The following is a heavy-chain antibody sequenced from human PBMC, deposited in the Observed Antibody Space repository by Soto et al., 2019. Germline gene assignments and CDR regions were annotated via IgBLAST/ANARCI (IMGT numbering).Heavy chain of an antibody. V-gene: IGHV3-23*01. J-gene: IGHJ6*02. CDR1: GFTFSSYA. Sequence: EVQLLESGGGLVQPGGSLRLSCAASGFTFSSYAMSWVRQAPVKGLEWVSAISGSGGSTYYADSVKGRFTISRDNSKNTLYLQMNSLRAEDTAVYYCAKVNKYSSSWYDYYYYYGMDVWGQGTTVTVSS. D-gene: IGHD6-13*01. CDR3: AKVNKYSSSWYDYYYYYGMDV. CDR2: ISGSGGST.